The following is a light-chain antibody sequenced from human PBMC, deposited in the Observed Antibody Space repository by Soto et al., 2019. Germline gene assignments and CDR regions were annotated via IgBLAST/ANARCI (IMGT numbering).Light chain of an antibody. CDR2: AAS. J-gene: IGKJ4*01. CDR3: QQANSFPLT. V-gene: IGKV1D-12*01. Sequence: DIQMTQSPSSVYASVGDIVTITCWASQGISSWLDGYQQLPGKEHQLLIYAASSLQSGVPSRFGGSGSGTDVTLTISSLQPEDFATYYCQQANSFPLTFGGGTKVDIK. CDR1: QGISSW.